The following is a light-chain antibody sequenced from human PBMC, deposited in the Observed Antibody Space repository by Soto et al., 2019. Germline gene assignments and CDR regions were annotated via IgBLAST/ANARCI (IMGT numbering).Light chain of an antibody. CDR1: QSVLYSSNNKNY. CDR3: QQYYSTPWT. J-gene: IGKJ1*01. CDR2: RAS. Sequence: DIVMTQSPDSLAVFLGERATINCKSSQSVLYSSNNKNYLAWYQQKPGQPPKLLIYRASTRESGVPDRFSGSGSGTDFTLTISSLQAEDVAVYYCQQYYSTPWTLGQGTKVEIK. V-gene: IGKV4-1*01.